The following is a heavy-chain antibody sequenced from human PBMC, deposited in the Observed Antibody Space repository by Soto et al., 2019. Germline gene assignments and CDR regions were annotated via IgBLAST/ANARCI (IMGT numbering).Heavy chain of an antibody. CDR3: ARGGGFDSFDY. CDR1: GAAITYGAYS. V-gene: IGHV4-30-2*01. CDR2: INHLETT. Sequence: QLQLHLSGSGLVKPSQTLSLTCTVSGAAITYGAYSWSWIRQRPGKGLEWIGYINHLETTFYNPSFESRLTPSIDRTKNQFSLNLKSMSAAYRAVYFCARGGGFDSFDYWGQGILVTVSS. D-gene: IGHD3-10*01. J-gene: IGHJ4*02.